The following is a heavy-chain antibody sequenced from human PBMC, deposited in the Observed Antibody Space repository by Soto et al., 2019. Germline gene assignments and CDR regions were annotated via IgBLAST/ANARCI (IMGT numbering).Heavy chain of an antibody. V-gene: IGHV4-59*01. D-gene: IGHD1-26*01. CDR1: GGSISSYY. CDR3: ARAGGSYYSPYYYYGMDV. CDR2: IYYSGST. J-gene: IGHJ6*02. Sequence: SETLSLTCTVSGGSISSYYWSWIRQPPGKGLEWIGYIYYSGSTNYNPSLKSRVTISVDTSKNQFSLKLSSVTAADTAVYYCARAGGSYYSPYYYYGMDVWGQGTTVTVSS.